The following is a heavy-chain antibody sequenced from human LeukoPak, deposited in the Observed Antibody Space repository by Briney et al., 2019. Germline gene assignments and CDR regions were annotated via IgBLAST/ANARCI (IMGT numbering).Heavy chain of an antibody. CDR2: IIPIFGTA. Sequence: SVKVSCKASGGTFSSYAISWVRQAPGQGLEWMGRIIPIFGTANYAQKFQGRVTITTDESKSTAYLELSSLRSEDTAVYYCAREVSAAAPLRRAFDIWGQGTMVTVSS. V-gene: IGHV1-69*05. J-gene: IGHJ3*02. CDR1: GGTFSSYA. CDR3: AREVSAAAPLRRAFDI. D-gene: IGHD6-13*01.